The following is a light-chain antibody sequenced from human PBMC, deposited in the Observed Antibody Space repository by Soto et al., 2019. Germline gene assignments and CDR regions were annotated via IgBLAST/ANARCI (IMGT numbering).Light chain of an antibody. CDR2: DVS. CDR3: SSYTRSSTLSPSV. Sequence: SALTQPASVSGSPGQSITISFTGTSSDVGGYNYVSWYQHHPGKAPKLMIYDVSNRPSGVSNRFSGSKSGNTASLIISGLQAEDEADYYCSSYTRSSTLSPSVFGTGTKVTVL. V-gene: IGLV2-14*03. J-gene: IGLJ1*01. CDR1: SSDVGGYNY.